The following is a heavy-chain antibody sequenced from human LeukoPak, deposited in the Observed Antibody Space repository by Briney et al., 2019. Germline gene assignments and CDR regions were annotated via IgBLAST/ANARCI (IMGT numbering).Heavy chain of an antibody. J-gene: IGHJ4*02. D-gene: IGHD5-18*01. CDR2: LSHAGTN. Sequence: SETLSLTCTVSGGSITSNSYSWGWVRQPPGKGLQWIVTLSHAGTNYYNPSPKSRVTMPVDRSKNQFSLKLTSVTATDTAVYYCARLRGGVQLWGDWGQGTLVTVSS. V-gene: IGHV4-39*01. CDR3: ARLRGGVQLWGD. CDR1: GGSITSNSYS.